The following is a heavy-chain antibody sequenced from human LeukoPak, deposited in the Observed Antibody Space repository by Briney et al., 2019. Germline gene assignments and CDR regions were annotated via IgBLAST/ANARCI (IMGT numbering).Heavy chain of an antibody. CDR2: IKQDGSGK. J-gene: IGHJ4*02. D-gene: IGHD1-26*01. V-gene: IGHV3-7*01. Sequence: GGSLRLSCAASGFTFSSYCMSWVRQAPGKGLEWVANIKQDGSGKYYVDSVKGRFTISRDNSKNTLYLQMNSLRTEDTAVYYCAKIGIRWELPPSFDYWGQGTLVTVST. CDR1: GFTFSSYC. CDR3: AKIGIRWELPPSFDY.